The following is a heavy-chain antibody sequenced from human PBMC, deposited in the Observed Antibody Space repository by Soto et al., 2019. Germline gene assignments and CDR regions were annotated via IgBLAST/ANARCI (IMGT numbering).Heavy chain of an antibody. V-gene: IGHV3-30-3*01. CDR1: GYTFTSYD. J-gene: IGHJ4*02. Sequence: SCKASGYTFTSYDINWVRQAPGKGLEWVAVISYDGSNKYYADSVKGRFTISRDNSKNTLYLQMNSLRAEDTAVYYCARDVAPYYDFWSGYSTDYWGQGTLVTVSS. D-gene: IGHD3-3*01. CDR2: ISYDGSNK. CDR3: ARDVAPYYDFWSGYSTDY.